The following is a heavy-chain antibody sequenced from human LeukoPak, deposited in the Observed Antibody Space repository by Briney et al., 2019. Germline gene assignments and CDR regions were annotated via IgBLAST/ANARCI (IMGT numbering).Heavy chain of an antibody. CDR2: MYSGGST. D-gene: IGHD6-13*01. J-gene: IGHJ4*02. CDR1: EFSVGSNY. V-gene: IGHV3-66*04. CDR3: ARQLTGSSHTAFDY. Sequence: GGSLRLSCAASEFSVGSNYMTWVRQAPGKGLEWVSLMYSGGSTHYADPVKGRFTISRDNSKNTLYLQMNSLRVEDTAVYYCARQLTGSSHTAFDYWGQGTLVTVSS.